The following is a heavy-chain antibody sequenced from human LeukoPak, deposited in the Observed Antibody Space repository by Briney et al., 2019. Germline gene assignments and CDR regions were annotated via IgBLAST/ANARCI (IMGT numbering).Heavy chain of an antibody. Sequence: SETLSLTCSVSAGSISGYHWSWIRQTPGKGLEWIGYIFHSGNTKYNPSLKSRVIISLDPSKTHFSLELSSLTAADTAVYYCARQNNWFDPWGQGILVTVSS. CDR2: IFHSGNT. J-gene: IGHJ5*02. V-gene: IGHV4-59*08. CDR1: AGSISGYH. CDR3: ARQNNWFDP.